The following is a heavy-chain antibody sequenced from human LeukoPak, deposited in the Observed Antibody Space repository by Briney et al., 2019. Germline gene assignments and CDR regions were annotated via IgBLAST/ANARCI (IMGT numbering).Heavy chain of an antibody. D-gene: IGHD3-9*01. V-gene: IGHV3-7*01. CDR1: GFRFNTYW. CDR2: IKQDGNEK. J-gene: IGHJ4*02. CDR3: ARVRRYFDWFDFDY. Sequence: GGSLRLSCAASGFRFNTYWMSWVRQAPGKGLEWVANIKQDGNEKYYADSVKGRFTISRDNAKNSLYLQMNSLRAEDTAVYYCARVRRYFDWFDFDYWGQGTLVTVSS.